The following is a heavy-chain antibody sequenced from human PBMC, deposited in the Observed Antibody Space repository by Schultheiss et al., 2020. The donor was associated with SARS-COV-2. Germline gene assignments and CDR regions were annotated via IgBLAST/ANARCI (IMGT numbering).Heavy chain of an antibody. CDR2: IKSKTDGGTT. V-gene: IGHV3-15*01. CDR1: GFTFSNAW. J-gene: IGHJ6*02. D-gene: IGHD1-26*01. Sequence: GGSLRLSCAASGFTFSNAWMSWVRQAPGKGLEWVGRIKSKTDGGTTDYAAPVKGRFTISRDDSKNTLYLQMNSLKTEDTAVYYCARVPAGLLRGRRYYGMDVWGQGTTVTVSS. CDR3: ARVPAGLLRGRRYYGMDV.